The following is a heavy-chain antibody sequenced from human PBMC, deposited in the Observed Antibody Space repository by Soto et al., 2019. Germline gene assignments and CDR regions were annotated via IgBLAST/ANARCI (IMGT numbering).Heavy chain of an antibody. V-gene: IGHV1-18*01. Sequence: QVQLVQSGAEVKKPGASVKVSCRASGYTFTSYGISWVRQAPGQGLEWMGWISAYNGNTNYAQKLQGRVTMTTDTPTSTAYMELRSLRSDDTAVYYCARALRGPPSDWYFDLWGRGTLVTVSS. CDR3: ARALRGPPSDWYFDL. CDR1: GYTFTSYG. J-gene: IGHJ2*01. CDR2: ISAYNGNT. D-gene: IGHD3-10*01.